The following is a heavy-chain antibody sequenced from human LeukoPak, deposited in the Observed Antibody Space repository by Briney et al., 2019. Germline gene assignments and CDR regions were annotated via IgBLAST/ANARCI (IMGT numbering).Heavy chain of an antibody. D-gene: IGHD1-1*01. CDR3: ANFPHLEPTYLDS. J-gene: IGHJ4*02. V-gene: IGHV3-7*01. CDR1: GFTFSSDW. Sequence: GGSLRLSCVGSGFTFSSDWMSWVRQAPGEGLEWVANIKQDESEKYYVDSVKGRFIVSRDNAKNSLYLQMNSLRVEDTAVYYCANFPHLEPTYLDSWGQGILVSVSS. CDR2: IKQDESEK.